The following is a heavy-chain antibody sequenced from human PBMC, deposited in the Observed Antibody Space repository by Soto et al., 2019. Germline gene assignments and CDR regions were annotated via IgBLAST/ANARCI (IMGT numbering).Heavy chain of an antibody. Sequence: QVQLQESGPGLVQPSQTLSLTCTVSGGSISSGGYYWSWIRQHPGTGLEWIGHLYYSGSTYYNTFLKSPVNISVDPSRNPFPLIVNSVTAADTAVYSCTRGGPPWGQGALVTVSS. CDR3: TRGGPP. J-gene: IGHJ4*01. CDR2: LYYSGST. D-gene: IGHD3-16*01. V-gene: IGHV4-31*01. CDR1: GGSISSGGYY.